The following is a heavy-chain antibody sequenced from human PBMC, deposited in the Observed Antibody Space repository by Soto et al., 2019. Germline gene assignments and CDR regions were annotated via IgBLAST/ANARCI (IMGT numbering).Heavy chain of an antibody. CDR2: INHSGST. J-gene: IGHJ4*02. CDR1: GGPFSGYY. V-gene: IGHV4-34*01. CDR3: ARGRPRWSRHFDY. D-gene: IGHD2-15*01. Sequence: KPSETLSLTCAVYGGPFSGYYWSWIRQPPGKGLEWIGEINHSGSTNYNPSLKSRVTISVDTSKNQFSLKLSSVTAADTAVYYCARGRPRWSRHFDYWGQGTLVTVSS.